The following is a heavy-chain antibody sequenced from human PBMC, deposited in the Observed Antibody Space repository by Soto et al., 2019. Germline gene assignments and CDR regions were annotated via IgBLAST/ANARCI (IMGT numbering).Heavy chain of an antibody. J-gene: IGHJ4*02. CDR1: GYTFTSYY. D-gene: IGHD2-2*01. CDR2: INPSGGST. CDR3: ARDGGIVVVPAAMYFDY. Sequence: QVQLVQSGAEVKKPGASVKVSCKASGYTFTSYYMHWVRQAPGQGLEWMGIINPSGGSTSYAQKFQCRVTMTRDTSTSTVYMELSSLRSEDTAVYYCARDGGIVVVPAAMYFDYWGQGTLVTVSS. V-gene: IGHV1-46*03.